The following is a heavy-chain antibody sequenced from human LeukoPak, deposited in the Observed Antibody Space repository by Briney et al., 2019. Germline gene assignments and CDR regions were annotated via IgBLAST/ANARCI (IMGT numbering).Heavy chain of an antibody. CDR3: ARDFDGPRASDY. CDR1: GFTFSYFW. J-gene: IGHJ4*02. CDR2: INTDGSYS. D-gene: IGHD4-17*01. V-gene: IGHV3-74*01. Sequence: GGSLRLSCAASGFTFSYFWMHWFRQTPGRGLVWVSCINTDGSYSTYADSVKGRFTISRDNVRNTLYLQMNSLRAEDSAVYYCARDFDGPRASDYWGQGISVTVSS.